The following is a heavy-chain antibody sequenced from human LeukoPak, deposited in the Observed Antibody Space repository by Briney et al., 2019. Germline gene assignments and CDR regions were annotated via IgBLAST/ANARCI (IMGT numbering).Heavy chain of an antibody. CDR3: ARADYGDYFDY. Sequence: GASVTVSCTASGYTFTSYAISWVRQAPGQGLEWMGGIIPIFGTANYAQKFQGRVTITADESTSTAYMELSSLRSEDTAVYYCARADYGDYFDYWGQGTLVTVSS. CDR1: GYTFTSYA. D-gene: IGHD4-17*01. J-gene: IGHJ4*02. CDR2: IIPIFGTA. V-gene: IGHV1-69*13.